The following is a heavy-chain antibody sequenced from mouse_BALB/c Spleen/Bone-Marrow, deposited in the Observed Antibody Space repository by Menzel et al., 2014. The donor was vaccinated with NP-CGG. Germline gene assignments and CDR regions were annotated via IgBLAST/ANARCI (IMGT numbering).Heavy chain of an antibody. CDR2: IDPSDDYI. CDR3: SRWDYANAMDY. Sequence: VQLQQSGAELVKPGASVKLSCKASGYTFTSYWMNWVKQRPGQGLEWIGEIDPSDDYINYNQKVKGKGTLTVDKSSSTAYMQLSSLTSEDSAVYYCSRWDYANAMDYWGQGTSVTVSS. D-gene: IGHD2-4*01. V-gene: IGHV1-69*02. CDR1: GYTFTSYW. J-gene: IGHJ4*01.